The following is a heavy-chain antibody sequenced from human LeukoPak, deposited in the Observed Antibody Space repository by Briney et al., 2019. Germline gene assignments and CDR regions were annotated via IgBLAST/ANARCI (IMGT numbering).Heavy chain of an antibody. Sequence: GGSLRLSCAASGFTFSNAWMSWVRQAPGKGLEWVSVIYSGGSTYYADSVKGRFTVSRDNSKNTLYLQMNSLRAEDTAVYYCARDSGDTGVLDYWGQGTLVTVSS. D-gene: IGHD3-10*01. V-gene: IGHV3-53*01. CDR3: ARDSGDTGVLDY. CDR2: IYSGGST. CDR1: GFTFSNAW. J-gene: IGHJ4*02.